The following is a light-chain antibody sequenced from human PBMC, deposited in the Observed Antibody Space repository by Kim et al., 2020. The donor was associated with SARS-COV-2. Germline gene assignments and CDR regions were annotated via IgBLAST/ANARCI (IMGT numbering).Light chain of an antibody. CDR2: STS. Sequence: TLSLSPGESATLSCRASQTIASSYLAWYQQTPGQAPRLLIYSTSTRPTGIPDRFSGSGSGTDFTLTITRLEPEDFAVYYCQHRSTFGQGTKVDIK. J-gene: IGKJ1*01. CDR1: QTIASSY. V-gene: IGKV3-20*01. CDR3: QHRST.